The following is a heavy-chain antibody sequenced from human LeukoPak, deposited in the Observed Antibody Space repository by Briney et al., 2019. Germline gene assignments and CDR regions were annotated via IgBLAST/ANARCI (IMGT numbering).Heavy chain of an antibody. D-gene: IGHD5-24*01. CDR2: IKQDGSEK. V-gene: IGHV3-7*01. J-gene: IGHJ6*02. Sequence: GGSLRLSCAASGFTFSSYWMSWVRQAPGKGLEWVANIKQDGSEKYYVDSVKGRFTISRDNAKNSLYLQMNSLRAEDTAVYYCARERDGYNPYYYYGMDVWGQGTTVTVSS. CDR1: GFTFSSYW. CDR3: ARERDGYNPYYYYGMDV.